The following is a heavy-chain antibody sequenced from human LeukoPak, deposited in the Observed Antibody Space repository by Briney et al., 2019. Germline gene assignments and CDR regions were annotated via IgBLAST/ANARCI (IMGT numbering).Heavy chain of an antibody. CDR3: ARDGIYSGYDLNWFDP. CDR1: GGSISGSSSY. CDR2: IYYSGST. Sequence: SETLSLTCSVSGGSISGSSSYWGWIRQPPGKGLEWIGSIYYSGSTYDNPALKSRVTISVDTSKNQFSLKLSSVTAADTAVYYCARDGIYSGYDLNWFDPWGQGTLVTVSS. J-gene: IGHJ5*02. V-gene: IGHV4-39*07. D-gene: IGHD5-12*01.